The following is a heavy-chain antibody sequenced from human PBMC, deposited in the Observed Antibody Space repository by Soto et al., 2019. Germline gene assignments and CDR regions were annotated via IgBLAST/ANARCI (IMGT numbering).Heavy chain of an antibody. V-gene: IGHV4-61*01. CDR1: GGSVSSGSYY. CDR2: IHYGGST. Sequence: PSETLSLTCTVSGGSVSSGSYYWSWIRQPPGKGLEWIGYIHYGGSTNYNPSLKSRGTISLDKSKNQFSLKLSSVTAADTAVYYCARAWWKIPYPLGWFDTWGQGTLVTVSS. J-gene: IGHJ5*02. CDR3: ARAWWKIPYPLGWFDT. D-gene: IGHD2-15*01.